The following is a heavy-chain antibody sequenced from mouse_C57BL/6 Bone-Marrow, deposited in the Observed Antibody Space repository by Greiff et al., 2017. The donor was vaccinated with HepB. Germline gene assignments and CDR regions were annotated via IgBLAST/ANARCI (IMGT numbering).Heavy chain of an antibody. J-gene: IGHJ4*01. V-gene: IGHV7-3*01. D-gene: IGHD2-5*01. CDR1: GFTFTDYY. CDR3: ARSYSNYGMDY. CDR2: IRNKANGYTT. Sequence: EVQVVESGGGLVQPGGSLSLSCAASGFTFTDYYMSWVRQPPGKALEWLGFIRNKANGYTTEYSASVKGRFTISRDNSQSILYLQMNALRAEDSATYYCARSYSNYGMDYWGQGTSVTVSS.